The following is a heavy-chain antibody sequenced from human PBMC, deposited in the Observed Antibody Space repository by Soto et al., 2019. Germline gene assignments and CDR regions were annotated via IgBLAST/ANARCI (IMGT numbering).Heavy chain of an antibody. CDR2: ISYDGSNK. D-gene: IGHD6-13*01. V-gene: IGHV3-30-3*01. J-gene: IGHJ4*02. CDR1: RFTFSSYA. Sequence: QVQLVESGGRVVQPGRSLRLSCAASRFTFSSYAMNWVRQAPGKGLECVAVISYDGSNKYYADSVKGRFTISRDNSKTLYLQMNSLRAEDTAVYYCVRDTSPYSSSWHNRHSDYWGQGTLVTVSS. CDR3: VRDTSPYSSSWHNRHSDY.